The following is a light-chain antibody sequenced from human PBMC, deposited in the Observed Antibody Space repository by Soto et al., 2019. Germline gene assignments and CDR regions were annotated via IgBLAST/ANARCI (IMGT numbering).Light chain of an antibody. J-gene: IGKJ1*01. CDR1: QSVSGF. CDR2: VAS. Sequence: DIEMTQSLSSLSASVGDTFTITCRASQSVSGFLHWYQQKQGKAPKLLIYVASTLQSGVPSRFSGSEYGTDFNPSISGLQTEDFATYYCQQSYNTPQTFGQGTKVDIK. V-gene: IGKV1-39*01. CDR3: QQSYNTPQT.